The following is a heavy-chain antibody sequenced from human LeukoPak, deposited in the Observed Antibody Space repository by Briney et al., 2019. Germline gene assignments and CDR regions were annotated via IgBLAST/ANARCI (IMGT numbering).Heavy chain of an antibody. CDR1: GGSFSGYY. Sequence: SETLSLTCAVYGGSFSGYYWSWIRQPPGKGLEWIGEINHSGSTNYNPSLKSRVTISVDTSKNQFSLKLSSVTAADTAVYYCARVGGSGSYYNYYYYGMDVWGQGTTVTVSS. J-gene: IGHJ6*02. CDR3: ARVGGSGSYYNYYYYGMDV. D-gene: IGHD3-10*01. V-gene: IGHV4-34*01. CDR2: INHSGST.